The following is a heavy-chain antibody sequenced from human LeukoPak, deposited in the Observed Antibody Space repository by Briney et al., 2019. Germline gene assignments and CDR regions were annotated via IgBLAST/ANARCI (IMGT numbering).Heavy chain of an antibody. J-gene: IGHJ4*02. V-gene: IGHV3-53*01. CDR1: GFTVSNNY. D-gene: IGHD3-10*01. Sequence: GGSLRLSCTASGFTVSNNYMSWVRQAPGKGLEWVSVIYSGGSTYYADSVKGRFTISRDNSKNTLYLQMNSLRAEDTAVYYCARVYGSGRNVGAQRGYYFDYWGQGTLVTVSS. CDR3: ARVYGSGRNVGAQRGYYFDY. CDR2: IYSGGST.